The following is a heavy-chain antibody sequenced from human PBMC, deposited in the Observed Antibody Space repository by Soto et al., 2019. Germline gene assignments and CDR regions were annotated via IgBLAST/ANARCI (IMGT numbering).Heavy chain of an antibody. D-gene: IGHD2-15*01. J-gene: IGHJ5*02. V-gene: IGHV1-46*01. CDR1: GYIFINYY. CDR2: INPNGGST. CDR3: AREYCSGGNCYSGSFDP. Sequence: ASVKVSCKASGYIFINYYMHWVRQAPGQGLEWMGRINPNGGSTSYAQKFQGRVTMTSDTSTSTLYMELSSLRSEDTAVYYCAREYCSGGNCYSGSFDPWGQGTLVTVYS.